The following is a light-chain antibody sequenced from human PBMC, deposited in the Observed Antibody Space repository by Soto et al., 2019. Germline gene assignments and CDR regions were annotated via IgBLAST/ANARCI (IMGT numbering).Light chain of an antibody. CDR3: SSYTSSGTLYV. V-gene: IGLV2-14*01. J-gene: IGLJ1*01. Sequence: QSVLTQPASVSGSPGQSITISCTGTSSDVGGYNYVSWYQQHPGKAPKLMIYDVSNRPSGVSNRFSGSKSGNTASLTISELQAEDEADYYCSSYTSSGTLYVFGTGTKVTVL. CDR2: DVS. CDR1: SSDVGGYNY.